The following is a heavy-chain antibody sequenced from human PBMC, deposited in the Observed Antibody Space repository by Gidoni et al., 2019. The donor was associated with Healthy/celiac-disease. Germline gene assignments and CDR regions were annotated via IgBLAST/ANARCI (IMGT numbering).Heavy chain of an antibody. CDR1: GFTFSSYG. D-gene: IGHD3-3*01. CDR2: IWYDGSNK. CDR3: ARGPEYYDFWSGYSDP. J-gene: IGHJ5*02. V-gene: IGHV3-33*01. Sequence: QVQLVESGGGVVQPVRSLRLSSAASGFTFSSYGMHWVRQAPGKGLECVSVIWYDGSNKYDADSVKGRFTISRDNSKNTLYLQMNSLRAEDTAVYYCARGPEYYDFWSGYSDPWGQGTLVTVSS.